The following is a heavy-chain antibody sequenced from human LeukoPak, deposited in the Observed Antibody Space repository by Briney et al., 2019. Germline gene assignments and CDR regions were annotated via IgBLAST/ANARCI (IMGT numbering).Heavy chain of an antibody. V-gene: IGHV3-21*01. D-gene: IGHD6-13*01. J-gene: IGHJ4*02. CDR3: AREEHSSSWTVDY. CDR2: ISSSSSYI. Sequence: GGSLRLSCAASGFTFSSYSMNWVRQARGKGLEWVSSISSSSSYIYYADSVKGRFTISRDNAKNSLYLQMNSLRAEDTAVYYCAREEHSSSWTVDYWGQGTLVTVSS. CDR1: GFTFSSYS.